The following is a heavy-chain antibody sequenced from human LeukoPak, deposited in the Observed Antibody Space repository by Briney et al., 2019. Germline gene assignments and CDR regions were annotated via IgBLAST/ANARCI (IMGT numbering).Heavy chain of an antibody. Sequence: ASVKVSCKASGYTFTSYAMHWVRQAPGQRLEWMGWINAGNGNTKYSQKFQGGVTITRDTSASTAYMELSSLRSEDTAVYYCARELLADSFYGMDVWGQGTTVTVSS. J-gene: IGHJ6*02. CDR2: INAGNGNT. CDR3: ARELLADSFYGMDV. D-gene: IGHD3-3*02. V-gene: IGHV1-3*01. CDR1: GYTFTSYA.